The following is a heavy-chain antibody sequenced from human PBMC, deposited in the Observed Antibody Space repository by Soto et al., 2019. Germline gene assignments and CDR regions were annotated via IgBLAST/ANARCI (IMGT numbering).Heavy chain of an antibody. Sequence: SETLSLTCTVSGGSISSGGYYWSWIRQHPGKGLEWIGYIYYSGSTYYNPSLKSRVTISVDTSKNQFSLKLSSVTAADTAVYYCARDLLAAAGCFDYWGQGTLVTVSS. CDR1: GGSISSGGYY. CDR3: ARDLLAAAGCFDY. CDR2: IYYSGST. J-gene: IGHJ4*02. V-gene: IGHV4-31*03. D-gene: IGHD6-25*01.